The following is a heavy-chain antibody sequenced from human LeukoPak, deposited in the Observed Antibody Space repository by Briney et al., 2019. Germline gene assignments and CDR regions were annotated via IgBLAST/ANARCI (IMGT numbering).Heavy chain of an antibody. CDR1: GGTFSSYA. V-gene: IGHV1-69*13. Sequence: ASEKVSCKASGGTFSSYAISWVRQAPGQGLEWMGGIIPIFGTANYAQKFQGRVTITADESTSTAYMELSSLRSEDTAVYYCARAQGGSYSLAIWFDPGGQGTLVTVSS. CDR3: ARAQGGSYSLAIWFDP. D-gene: IGHD1-26*01. J-gene: IGHJ5*02. CDR2: IIPIFGTA.